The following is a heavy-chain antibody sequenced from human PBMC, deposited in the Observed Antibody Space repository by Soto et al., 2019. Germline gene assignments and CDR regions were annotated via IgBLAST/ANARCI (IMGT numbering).Heavy chain of an antibody. CDR2: ISPSASDT. D-gene: IGHD6-13*01. Sequence: GGSLRLSCAASGFSFSTSSMAWVRQPPGKGLEWVSAISPSASDTLYADSVKGRFTISRDNSQNTLFLQMTSLRADDTAVYYCANREQQLTHWGLGTLVTVSS. CDR3: ANREQQLTH. CDR1: GFSFSTSS. J-gene: IGHJ4*02. V-gene: IGHV3-23*01.